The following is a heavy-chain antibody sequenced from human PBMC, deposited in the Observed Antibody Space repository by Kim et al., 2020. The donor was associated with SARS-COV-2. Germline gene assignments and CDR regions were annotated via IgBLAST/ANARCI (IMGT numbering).Heavy chain of an antibody. J-gene: IGHJ5*02. V-gene: IGHV3-23*01. D-gene: IGHD3-10*01. Sequence: GGSLRLSCAASGFTFNSYALSWVRQAPGKGLEWVSSISGSGGNTYYAASVKGRFTISRDNSKNTLYLQVNSLRAEDTAVYYCAKDPVLQTMVRGWMWFDPWGQGTLVTVSS. CDR3: AKDPVLQTMVRGWMWFDP. CDR1: GFTFNSYA. CDR2: ISGSGGNT.